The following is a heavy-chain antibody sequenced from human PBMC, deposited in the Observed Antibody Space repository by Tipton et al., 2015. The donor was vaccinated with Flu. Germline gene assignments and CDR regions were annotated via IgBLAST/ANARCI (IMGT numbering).Heavy chain of an antibody. D-gene: IGHD1-26*01. V-gene: IGHV4-39*07. CDR1: GGSISSSSYY. J-gene: IGHJ3*02. CDR2: IYTSGST. Sequence: TLSLTCTVSGGSISSSSYYWGWIRQPPGKGLEWIGRIYTSGSTNYNPSLKSRVTMSVDTSKNQFSLKLSSVTAADTAVYYCARDRYSGSYFDAFDIWGQGTMVTVSS. CDR3: ARDRYSGSYFDAFDI.